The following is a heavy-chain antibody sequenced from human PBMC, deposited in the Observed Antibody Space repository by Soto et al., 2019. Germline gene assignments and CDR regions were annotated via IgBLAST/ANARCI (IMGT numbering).Heavy chain of an antibody. J-gene: IGHJ4*02. V-gene: IGHV4-59*08. Sequence: QVQLQESGPGLVKPSETLSLTCNVSGASITTYYWSWIRQPPGKGLEWSGYIYYSGHINYNPSLKSPVTTSVDTSKKQFSLKLSSVTAADTAVYYRARHGATTWGGFVVSWGLGTLVSVPS. CDR1: GASITTYY. D-gene: IGHD1-26*01. CDR3: ARHGATTWGGFVVS. CDR2: IYYSGHI.